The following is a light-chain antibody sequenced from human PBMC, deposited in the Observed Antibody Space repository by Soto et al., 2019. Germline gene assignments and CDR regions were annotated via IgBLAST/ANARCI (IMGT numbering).Light chain of an antibody. CDR2: WAS. CDR1: QSVLYSSNNKNY. V-gene: IGKV4-1*01. J-gene: IGKJ1*01. Sequence: DIVMTQSPDSLAVSLGERATINCKSSQSVLYSSNNKNYLAWYQQKPGQPPKLLIYWASTRESGVPDRFSGSVSGTDFTLTISSLQAEDGAVYYCQQYYSTPPWPFGQGTKVEIK. CDR3: QQYYSTPPWP.